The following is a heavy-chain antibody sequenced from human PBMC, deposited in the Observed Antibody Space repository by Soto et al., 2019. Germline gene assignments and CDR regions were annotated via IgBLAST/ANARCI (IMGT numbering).Heavy chain of an antibody. CDR2: ISGSADST. CDR1: GFTFSSYA. D-gene: IGHD4-17*01. CDR3: ARHKFYGDPYYFDY. Sequence: GGSLRLSCAASGFTFSSYAMNWVRQAPGRGLEWVSVISGSADSTYYADSVKGRFTIARDNSRNTLYLQMNSLRAEDTAVYYCARHKFYGDPYYFDYWGQGTLVTSPQ. J-gene: IGHJ4*02. V-gene: IGHV3-23*01.